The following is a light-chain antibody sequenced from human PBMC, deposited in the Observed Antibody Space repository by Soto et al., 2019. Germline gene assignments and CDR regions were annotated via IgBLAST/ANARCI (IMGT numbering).Light chain of an antibody. V-gene: IGKV3-15*01. J-gene: IGKJ4*01. Sequence: EIVMTQSPATLSVSLGERATLSCRASQSVSSNLARYQQKPGQAPRLLMYGASTRATGIPARFSGSGSGTEFTLTISSLQSEDFAVYYCHQYNKWPSFTFGGGTKVEIK. CDR3: HQYNKWPSFT. CDR1: QSVSSN. CDR2: GAS.